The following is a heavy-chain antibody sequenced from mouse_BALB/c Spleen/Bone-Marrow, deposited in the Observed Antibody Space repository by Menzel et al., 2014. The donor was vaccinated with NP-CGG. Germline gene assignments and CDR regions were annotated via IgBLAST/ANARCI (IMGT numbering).Heavy chain of an antibody. Sequence: QVQLQQSGPGLVQPSQSLSITCTVSGFSLTSYGVHWVSQSPGKGLEWLGVIWRGGSTDYNAAFMSRLSITKDNSKSQVFFKMNSLQADDTAIYYCAKNQGSFYYGSSHWYFDVWGAGTTVTVSS. CDR1: GFSLTSYG. V-gene: IGHV2-5*01. J-gene: IGHJ1*01. CDR2: IWRGGST. D-gene: IGHD1-1*01. CDR3: AKNQGSFYYGSSHWYFDV.